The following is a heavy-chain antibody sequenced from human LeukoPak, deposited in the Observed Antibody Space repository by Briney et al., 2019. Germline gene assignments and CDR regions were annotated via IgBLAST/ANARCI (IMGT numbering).Heavy chain of an antibody. Sequence: ASVKVSCKASGYTFTDYYMHRMRQAPGQGPEWMGWMNPNSGGTNYAQKFQGRVTMTRDTSITTAYMELSSLRSDDTAVYYCAPRRVAADKGSDYWGQGTLVTVSS. V-gene: IGHV1-2*02. CDR1: GYTFTDYY. D-gene: IGHD6-19*01. CDR3: APRRVAADKGSDY. J-gene: IGHJ4*02. CDR2: MNPNSGGT.